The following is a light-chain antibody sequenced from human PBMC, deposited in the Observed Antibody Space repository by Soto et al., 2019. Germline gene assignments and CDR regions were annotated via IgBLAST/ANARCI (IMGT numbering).Light chain of an antibody. CDR2: VAS. Sequence: DIQMTQSPSSLSASVGDRVTITCRASQGISNYLAWYQQQPGKVPKLLIYVASTLQSGVPSRFRCSGSGTDFTLTISSLQPEDVETYYCQNYNSAPLTFGQGTKVEIK. CDR1: QGISNY. J-gene: IGKJ1*01. CDR3: QNYNSAPLT. V-gene: IGKV1-27*01.